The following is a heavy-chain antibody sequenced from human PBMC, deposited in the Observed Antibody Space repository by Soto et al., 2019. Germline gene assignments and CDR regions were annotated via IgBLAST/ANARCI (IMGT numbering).Heavy chain of an antibody. V-gene: IGHV4-34*01. Sequence: SETLSLTCAVYGASLSDNYCNWLRQPPGKGLEWIGYIYHSGSTYYNPSLKSRVTISVDRSKNQFSLKLSSVTAADTAVYYCARAAQITPLRFLEWSHYGMDVWGQGTTVTVSS. CDR1: GASLSDNY. CDR2: IYHSGST. J-gene: IGHJ6*02. D-gene: IGHD3-3*01. CDR3: ARAAQITPLRFLEWSHYGMDV.